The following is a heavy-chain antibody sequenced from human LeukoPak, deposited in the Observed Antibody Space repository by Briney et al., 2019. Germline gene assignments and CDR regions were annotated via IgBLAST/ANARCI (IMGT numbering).Heavy chain of an antibody. Sequence: GGSLRLSCAASGFTFSNFAMSWVRQAPGKGLEWVSAISGSGHTTYYAGSVQGRFTISRDNSKNTLYLQMNSLRAEDTAVYYCAKGIYDFWSGYSPGDAFDIWGQGTMVTVSS. CDR3: AKGIYDFWSGYSPGDAFDI. CDR2: ISGSGHTT. V-gene: IGHV3-23*01. CDR1: GFTFSNFA. D-gene: IGHD3-3*01. J-gene: IGHJ3*02.